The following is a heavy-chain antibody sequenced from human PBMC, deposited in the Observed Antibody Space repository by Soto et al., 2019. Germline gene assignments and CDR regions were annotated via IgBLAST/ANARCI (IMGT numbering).Heavy chain of an antibody. CDR2: ISYDGRVK. Sequence: GGSLRLSCAASGFTFSDYPMHWVRQAPGKGLERVAVISYDGRVKYYVDSVKGRFTISRDDSKNTLYLQMNSLRVYDTAVYYCARDFIVGAPDYFDYWGQGTLVTVSS. J-gene: IGHJ4*02. CDR3: ARDFIVGAPDYFDY. V-gene: IGHV3-30*04. CDR1: GFTFSDYP. D-gene: IGHD1-26*01.